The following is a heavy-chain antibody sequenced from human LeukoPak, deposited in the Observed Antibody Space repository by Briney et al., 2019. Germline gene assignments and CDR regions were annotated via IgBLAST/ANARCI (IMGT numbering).Heavy chain of an antibody. Sequence: SGGSLRLSCAASGFTFSSYAMSWAPQAPGKGLKWVSAISGSGGSTYYADSVKGRFTISRDNPKNTLYLQMNSLRAEDTAVYYCAKTGDIVVVPAAPFDYWGQGTLVTVSS. CDR1: GFTFSSYA. D-gene: IGHD2-2*01. CDR2: ISGSGGST. V-gene: IGHV3-23*01. J-gene: IGHJ4*02. CDR3: AKTGDIVVVPAAPFDY.